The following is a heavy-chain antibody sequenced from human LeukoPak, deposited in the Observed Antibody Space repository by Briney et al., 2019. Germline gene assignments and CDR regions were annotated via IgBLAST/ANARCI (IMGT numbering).Heavy chain of an antibody. CDR1: GGSISSYY. Sequence: SETLSLTCTVSGGSISSYYWSWIRQPPGKGLEWIGYIYYSGSTNYNPSVKSRVTISVDTSKNQFSLKLSSVTAADTAVYYCARDPIRITMIVVPRWAFDIWGQGTMVTVSS. CDR2: IYYSGST. CDR3: ARDPIRITMIVVPRWAFDI. D-gene: IGHD3-22*01. J-gene: IGHJ3*02. V-gene: IGHV4-59*12.